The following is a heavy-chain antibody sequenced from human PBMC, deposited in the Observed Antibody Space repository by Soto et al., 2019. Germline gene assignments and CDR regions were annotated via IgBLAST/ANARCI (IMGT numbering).Heavy chain of an antibody. J-gene: IGHJ4*02. Sequence: EVQLLESGGGLVQPGGSLRLSCAASGFTFSNYAMTWVRQPPGKGLEWVSAISGTGDSTYYADSVKGRFTISRDNSKNTLFLQMNSLRAEDTAVYYCATKGVVRGVVSPVDYWGQGSLVTVSS. V-gene: IGHV3-23*01. D-gene: IGHD3-10*01. CDR2: ISGTGDST. CDR3: ATKGVVRGVVSPVDY. CDR1: GFTFSNYA.